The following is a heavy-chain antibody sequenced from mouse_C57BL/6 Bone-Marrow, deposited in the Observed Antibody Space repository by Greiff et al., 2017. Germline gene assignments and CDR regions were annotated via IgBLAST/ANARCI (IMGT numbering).Heavy chain of an antibody. Sequence: QVQLQQSGAELVRPGTSVKVSCKASGYAFTNYLIEWVKQRPGQGLEWIGVINPGSGGTNYNEKFKGKATLTADKSSSTAYMQLSSLTSEDSAVYFCAREVYYDYDDDAMDYGGQGTSVTVSS. V-gene: IGHV1-54*01. CDR3: AREVYYDYDDDAMDY. CDR1: GYAFTNYL. J-gene: IGHJ4*01. D-gene: IGHD2-4*01. CDR2: INPGSGGT.